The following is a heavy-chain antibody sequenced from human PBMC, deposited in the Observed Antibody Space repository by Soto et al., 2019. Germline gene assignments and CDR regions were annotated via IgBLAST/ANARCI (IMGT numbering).Heavy chain of an antibody. CDR1: GFTLSSYV. Sequence: QVQLVESGGGVVQPGRSLRLSCAASGFTLSSYVMHWVRQAPGKGLEWVARISYAGNDNYYADSVKGRFTISRDNSKKTLYLQMTSLRADDTAVYYCARGRQQWLEPAGGALPFWGQGTMVIVSS. CDR2: ISYAGNDN. D-gene: IGHD6-19*01. CDR3: ARGRQQWLEPAGGALPF. J-gene: IGHJ3*01. V-gene: IGHV3-30-3*01.